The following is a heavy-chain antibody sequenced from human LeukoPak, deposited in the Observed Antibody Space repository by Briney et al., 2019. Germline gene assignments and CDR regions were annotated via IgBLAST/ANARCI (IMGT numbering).Heavy chain of an antibody. V-gene: IGHV1-46*01. D-gene: IGHD3-16*01. J-gene: IGHJ4*02. CDR1: GYAFTSYY. Sequence: ASVKVSCKASGYAFTSYYMYWVRQAPGQGLEWMGIINPSGGSTSHAQKFQGRVTMTRDMSTSTVYMELSSLRSEDTAVYYCARGHYMAGSSPLLGYWGQGTLVTVSS. CDR3: ARGHYMAGSSPLLGY. CDR2: INPSGGST.